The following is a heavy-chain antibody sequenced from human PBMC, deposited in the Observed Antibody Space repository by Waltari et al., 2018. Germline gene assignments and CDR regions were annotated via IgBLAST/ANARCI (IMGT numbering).Heavy chain of an antibody. J-gene: IGHJ6*03. CDR1: GGSISSSSYY. Sequence: QLQLQESGPGLVKPSETLSLTCTVSGGSISSSSYYWGWIRQPPGKGLEWIGSIYYSGSTYDNPSLKSRVTISVDTSKNQFSLKLSSVTAADTAVYYCASTMVRGGYYYYYMDVWGKGTTVTVSS. D-gene: IGHD3-10*01. CDR3: ASTMVRGGYYYYYMDV. CDR2: IYYSGST. V-gene: IGHV4-39*01.